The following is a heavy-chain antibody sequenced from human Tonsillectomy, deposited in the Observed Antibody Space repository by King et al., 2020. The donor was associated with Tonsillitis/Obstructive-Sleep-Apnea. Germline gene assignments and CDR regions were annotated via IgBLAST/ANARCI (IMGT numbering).Heavy chain of an antibody. V-gene: IGHV5-10-1*03. D-gene: IGHD1-26*01. J-gene: IGHJ4*02. CDR2: IDPSDSYT. CDR3: AARLGIVGATGY. CDR1: GYSFTSYW. Sequence: QLVQSGAEVKKPGESLRISCKGSGYSFTSYWISWVRQMPGEGLEWVGRIDPSDSYTNYSPSFQGHVTISADKSISTAYLQWSSLKASDTAMYYCAARLGIVGATGYWGQGTLVTVSS.